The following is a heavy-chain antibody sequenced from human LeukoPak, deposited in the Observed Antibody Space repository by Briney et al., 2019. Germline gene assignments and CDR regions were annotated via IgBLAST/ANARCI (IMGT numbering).Heavy chain of an antibody. CDR2: IYYSGST. Sequence: PSETLSLTCTVSGGSISSYYWSWIRQPPGKGLEWIGYIYYSGSTNYNPPLKSRVTISVDTSKNQFSLKLSSVTAADTAVYYCARGGEQWLVYGFDYWGRGTLVTVSS. CDR1: GGSISSYY. CDR3: ARGGEQWLVYGFDY. V-gene: IGHV4-59*01. D-gene: IGHD6-19*01. J-gene: IGHJ4*02.